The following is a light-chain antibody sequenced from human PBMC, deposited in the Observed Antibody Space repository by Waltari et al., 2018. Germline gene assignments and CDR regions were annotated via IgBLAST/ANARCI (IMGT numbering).Light chain of an antibody. J-gene: IGLJ1*01. V-gene: IGLV2-14*01. Sequence: QSALTQPASVSGSPGQSITISCSGTDSDVGPYDFVSWYQQHPGKAPHLIIYEVSNRPSGVSNRFSASKSVNTASLTISGLQAEDEADYYCSSYTTSSAPGVFGTGTRVTVL. CDR3: SSYTTSSAPGV. CDR1: DSDVGPYDF. CDR2: EVS.